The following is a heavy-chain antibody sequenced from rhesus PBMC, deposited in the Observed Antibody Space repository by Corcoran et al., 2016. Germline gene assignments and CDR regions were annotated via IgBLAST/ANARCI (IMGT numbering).Heavy chain of an antibody. V-gene: IGHV2-95*01. CDR1: GFSINTAETG. D-gene: IGHD3S6*01. CDR2: ICWSDTK. Sequence: QVTLKESGPALVKPTQTLTLTCTFSGFSINTAETGVGWIRPPPGKALEWLASICWSDTKYYSTSLKSRLTISKDPSKNLVILTMPNRDPVDTATYYCARLPTRRFDVWGPGVLVTVSS. CDR3: ARLPTRRFDV. J-gene: IGHJ5-1*01.